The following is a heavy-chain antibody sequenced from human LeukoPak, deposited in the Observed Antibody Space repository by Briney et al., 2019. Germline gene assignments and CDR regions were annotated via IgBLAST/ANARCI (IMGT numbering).Heavy chain of an antibody. CDR1: GGTFSSYA. Sequence: SVKVSCKASGGTFSSYAISWVRQAPGQGLEWTGRIIPILGIANYAQKFQGRVTITADKSTSTAYMELSSLRSEDTAVYYCARAYSYGSPFDYWGQGTLVTVSS. D-gene: IGHD5-18*01. V-gene: IGHV1-69*04. CDR3: ARAYSYGSPFDY. J-gene: IGHJ4*02. CDR2: IIPILGIA.